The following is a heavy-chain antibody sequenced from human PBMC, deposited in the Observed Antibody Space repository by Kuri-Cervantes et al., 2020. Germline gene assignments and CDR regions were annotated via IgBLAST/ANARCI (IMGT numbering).Heavy chain of an antibody. CDR1: GFTFSSYA. V-gene: IGHV3-30*04. D-gene: IGHD3-22*01. Sequence: GESLKISCAASGFTFSSYAMLWVRQAPGKGLEWVAVISYDGSNKYYADSVKGRFTISRDNSKNTLYLQMNSLRAEDTAVYYCARERITMIVVDPMGGMDVWGQGTTVTVSS. J-gene: IGHJ6*02. CDR2: ISYDGSNK. CDR3: ARERITMIVVDPMGGMDV.